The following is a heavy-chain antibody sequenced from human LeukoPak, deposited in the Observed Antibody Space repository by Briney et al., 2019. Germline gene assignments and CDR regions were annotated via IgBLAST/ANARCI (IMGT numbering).Heavy chain of an antibody. Sequence: GGSLRPSCAASGFTFSSYSMNWVRQAPGKGLEWVSSISSSSSYIYYADSVKGRFTISRDNAKNSLYLQMNSLRAEDTAVYYCARDYDILTGRDYWGQGTLVTVSS. CDR3: ARDYDILTGRDY. CDR2: ISSSSSYI. V-gene: IGHV3-21*01. J-gene: IGHJ4*02. CDR1: GFTFSSYS. D-gene: IGHD3-9*01.